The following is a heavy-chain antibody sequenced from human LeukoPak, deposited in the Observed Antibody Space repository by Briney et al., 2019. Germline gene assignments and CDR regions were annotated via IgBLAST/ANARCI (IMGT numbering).Heavy chain of an antibody. J-gene: IGHJ4*02. CDR2: IGHNGST. Sequence: PSETLSLTCAVHGGSFSGYYWSWIRQCPGKGLEWLGEIGHNGSTNYNPSLKGRVTISLDTSKHQFSLRLTSLTAADAAVYYCARPSGATPFKRFDYWGQGALVTVSS. CDR3: ARPSGATPFKRFDY. D-gene: IGHD4/OR15-4a*01. CDR1: GGSFSGYY. V-gene: IGHV4-34*01.